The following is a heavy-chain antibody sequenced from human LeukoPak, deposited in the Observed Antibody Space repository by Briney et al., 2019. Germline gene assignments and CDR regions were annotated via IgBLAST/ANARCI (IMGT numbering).Heavy chain of an antibody. CDR3: ARAVFSLWGYFQH. CDR2: IYHSGST. V-gene: IGHV4-30-2*01. Sequence: SQTLSLTCTVSGGSISSGGYYWSWIRQPPGKGLEWIGYIYHSGSTYYNPSLKSRVTISVDRSKNQFSLKLSSVTAADTAVYYCARAVFSLWGYFQHWGQGTLVTVSS. CDR1: GGSISSGGYY. D-gene: IGHD3-16*01. J-gene: IGHJ1*01.